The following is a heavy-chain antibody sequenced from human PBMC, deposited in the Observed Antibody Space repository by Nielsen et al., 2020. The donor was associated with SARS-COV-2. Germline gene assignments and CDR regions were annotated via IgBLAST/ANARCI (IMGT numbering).Heavy chain of an antibody. V-gene: IGHV4-59*08. Sequence: SETLSLTCTVSGGSISSYYWRWIRQPPGKGLEWIGYIYYSGSTNSNPSLKSRVTISVDTSKNQFSLKLSSVTAADTAVYYCARGPYYDFWSGYYLDYYYGMDVWGQGTTVTGSS. J-gene: IGHJ6*02. CDR3: ARGPYYDFWSGYYLDYYYGMDV. CDR2: IYYSGST. D-gene: IGHD3-3*01. CDR1: GGSISSYY.